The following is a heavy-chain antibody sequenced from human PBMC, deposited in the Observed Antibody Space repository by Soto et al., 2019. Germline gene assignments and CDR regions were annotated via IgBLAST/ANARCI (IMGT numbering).Heavy chain of an antibody. CDR1: GGSISSGGYY. CDR3: ARVSLDYGGNAIGNGMDV. V-gene: IGHV4-31*03. D-gene: IGHD4-17*01. CDR2: IYYSGST. J-gene: IGHJ6*02. Sequence: QVQLQESGPGLVKPPQTLSLTCTVSGGSISSGGYYWSWIRQPPGKGLEWIGHIYYSGSTYYKPSLKSRITISLDTSKNQFSLRLSSVTAADTAVYYCARVSLDYGGNAIGNGMDVWGQGTTVIVSS.